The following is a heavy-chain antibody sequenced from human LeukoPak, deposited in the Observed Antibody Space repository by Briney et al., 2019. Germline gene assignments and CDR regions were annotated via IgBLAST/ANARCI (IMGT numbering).Heavy chain of an antibody. CDR3: ARDYAFDI. Sequence: SETLSPTCTVSGDSISSYYWSWIRQPPGKGLEWIGCIYYSGNTNYNPSLKSRVTISIDTSKNQFSLKLSSVTAADTAVCYCARDYAFDIWGQGTTVTVSS. CDR1: GDSISSYY. CDR2: IYYSGNT. V-gene: IGHV4-59*01. J-gene: IGHJ3*02.